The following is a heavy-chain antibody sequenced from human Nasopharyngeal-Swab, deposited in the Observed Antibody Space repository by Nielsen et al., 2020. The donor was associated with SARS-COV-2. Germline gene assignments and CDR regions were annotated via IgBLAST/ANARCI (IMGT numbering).Heavy chain of an antibody. D-gene: IGHD4-11*01. CDR3: TKGRADYSNPSFDN. V-gene: IGHV3-9*01. CDR2: INWNSGRK. J-gene: IGHJ4*02. Sequence: GRSLRLSCAASGFTFDDYTMHWVRQAPGKGLEWVSGINWNSGRKGYADSVKGRFTISRDNARNSLYLQMNSLRTEDTALYYCTKGRADYSNPSFDNWGQGTLVTVSS. CDR1: GFTFDDYT.